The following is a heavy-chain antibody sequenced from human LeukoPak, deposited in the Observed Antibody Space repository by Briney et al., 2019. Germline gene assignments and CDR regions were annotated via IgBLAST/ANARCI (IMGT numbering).Heavy chain of an antibody. V-gene: IGHV4-31*03. Sequence: SQTLSLTCTVSGVSISSGGYYWSWIRQHPGEGLEWIGYIYYSGSTYYNPSLKSRVTISVDTSKNQFSLEVTSVTAADTAVYYCARGDGYNSDYWGQGILVTVSS. J-gene: IGHJ4*02. CDR1: GVSISSGGYY. D-gene: IGHD5-24*01. CDR3: ARGDGYNSDY. CDR2: IYYSGST.